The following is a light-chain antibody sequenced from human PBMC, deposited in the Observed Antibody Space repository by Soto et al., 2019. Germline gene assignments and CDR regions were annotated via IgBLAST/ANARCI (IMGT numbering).Light chain of an antibody. J-gene: IGKJ4*01. CDR1: QSVSSY. CDR3: QQRSNWPAVT. Sequence: EIVLTQSPATLSLSPGERATLSCRASQSVSSYLAWYQQKPGQAPRLLIYDASNRATGIPDRFSGSGSGTDFTLTISSLEPEDFAIYYCQQRSNWPAVTFGGGTKVEIK. V-gene: IGKV3-11*01. CDR2: DAS.